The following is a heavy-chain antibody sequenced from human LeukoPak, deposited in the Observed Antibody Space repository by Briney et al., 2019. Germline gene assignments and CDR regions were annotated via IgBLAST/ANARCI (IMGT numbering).Heavy chain of an antibody. Sequence: GGSLRLSCAASGFTFSSYEMNWVRQAPGKVREWVSYISDSGTTIYYADSAKGRFTISRDNAKNSLYLQMNSLRAEDTAVYYCARDRSPTDYSAIIFDYWGQGTLVTVSS. CDR2: ISDSGTTI. CDR3: ARDRSPTDYSAIIFDY. V-gene: IGHV3-48*03. D-gene: IGHD4-11*01. J-gene: IGHJ4*02. CDR1: GFTFSSYE.